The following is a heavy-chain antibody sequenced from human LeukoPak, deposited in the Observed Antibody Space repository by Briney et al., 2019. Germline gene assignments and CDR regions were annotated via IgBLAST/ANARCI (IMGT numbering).Heavy chain of an antibody. D-gene: IGHD5-12*01. CDR1: GLTFTSYA. V-gene: IGHV3-23*01. CDR2: IGGSGGST. CDR3: ATRRRGGLYSGPGPNFDY. Sequence: GGSLRLSCAASGLTFTSYAMSWVRQAPGKGLEWVSSIGGSGGSTYYADSVKGRFTISRDNSKNTLSLQMHSLRAEDTAVYFCATRRRGGLYSGPGPNFDYWGQGILVSVSS. J-gene: IGHJ4*02.